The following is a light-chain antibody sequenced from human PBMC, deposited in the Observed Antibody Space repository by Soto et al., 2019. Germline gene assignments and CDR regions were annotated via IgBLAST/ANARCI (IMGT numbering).Light chain of an antibody. CDR1: SSDVGGYKY. CDR2: EVS. J-gene: IGLJ1*01. Sequence: QSALTQPPAASGSPGQSVTISCTGTSSDVGGYKYVSWYQQHPGKAPNLLIYEVSQRPSGVPDRFSGSKSGNTATLTVSGLQAEDEAEYFCSSYTSRSTLVFGTGTKLTVL. V-gene: IGLV2-8*01. CDR3: SSYTSRSTLV.